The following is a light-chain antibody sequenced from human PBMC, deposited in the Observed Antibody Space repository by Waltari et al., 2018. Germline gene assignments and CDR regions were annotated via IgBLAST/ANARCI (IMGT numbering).Light chain of an antibody. J-gene: IGLJ3*02. CDR2: VNSDGSH. V-gene: IGLV4-69*01. CDR3: GTGGHGTWV. Sequence: QLVVTQSPSASAPLGASVKLTCTLSSGHSSNVIAWLQQRPEKGPRYLMKVNSDGSHSKGAEIPDRFSGSSSGAERYLTIASLQSDDEADYYCGTGGHGTWVFGGGTKLTVL. CDR1: SGHSSNV.